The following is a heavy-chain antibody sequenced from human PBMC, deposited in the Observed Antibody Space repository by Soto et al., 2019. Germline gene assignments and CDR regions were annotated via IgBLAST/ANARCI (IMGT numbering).Heavy chain of an antibody. D-gene: IGHD3-3*01. Sequence: GGSLRLSCEASGFSFSTVGMHWVRQAPGKGLEWVVLISHDGNRQFYAESVKGRFTVSRDNSKNTLYLQMNSLRAEDTAVYYCAKIQVRIFGVVIHPFDYWGQGTLVTVSS. J-gene: IGHJ4*02. CDR2: ISHDGNRQ. CDR3: AKIQVRIFGVVIHPFDY. V-gene: IGHV3-30*18. CDR1: GFSFSTVG.